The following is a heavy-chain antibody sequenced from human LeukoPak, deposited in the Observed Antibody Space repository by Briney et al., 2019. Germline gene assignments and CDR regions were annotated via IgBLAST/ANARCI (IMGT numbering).Heavy chain of an antibody. V-gene: IGHV3-7*03. Sequence: GGSLRLSCAASGFTFSSYAMHWVRQAPGKGLEWVANIKQDGSEKYYVDSVKGRFTISRDNAKNSLYLQMNSLRAEDTAVYYCARGSSSWQITLRFDYWGQGTLVTVSS. D-gene: IGHD6-13*01. CDR2: IKQDGSEK. J-gene: IGHJ4*02. CDR1: GFTFSSYA. CDR3: ARGSSSWQITLRFDY.